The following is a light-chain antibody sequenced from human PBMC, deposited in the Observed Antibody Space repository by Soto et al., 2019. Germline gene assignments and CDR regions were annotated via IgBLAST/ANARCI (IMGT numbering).Light chain of an antibody. CDR3: SSYTTSNTRQIV. J-gene: IGLJ1*01. Sequence: QSALTQPASVSGSPGQSITISCTGNSSDVGGYNYVSWYQHHPGKAPKLIIYDVSNRPSGVSIRFSGSKSDNTASLTISGLQPEDEADYHCSSYTTSNTRQIVFGTGTKVTV. CDR2: DVS. V-gene: IGLV2-14*03. CDR1: SSDVGGYNY.